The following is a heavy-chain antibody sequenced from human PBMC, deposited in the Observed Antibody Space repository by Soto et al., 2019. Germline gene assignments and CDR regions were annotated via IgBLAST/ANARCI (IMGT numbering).Heavy chain of an antibody. CDR2: IHYSGST. J-gene: IGHJ5*02. CDR3: ATSRGNFFDP. Sequence: SETMSLTCTVSGGSISSYYWSWIRQPPGKGLEWIGYIHYSGSTIYNPSLKSRVIISVDTSKNQFSLKLSSVTAADTAIYHCATSRGNFFDPWGQGTQVTVSS. CDR1: GGSISSYY. D-gene: IGHD2-2*01. V-gene: IGHV4-59*01.